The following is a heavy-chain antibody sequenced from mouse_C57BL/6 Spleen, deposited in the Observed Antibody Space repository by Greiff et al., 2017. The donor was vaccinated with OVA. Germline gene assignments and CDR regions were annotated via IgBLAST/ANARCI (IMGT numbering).Heavy chain of an antibody. CDR2: IYPGDGDT. J-gene: IGHJ4*01. CDR3: ARYYASMDY. Sequence: VQLQQSGPELVKPGASVKISCKASGYAFSSSWMNWVKQRPGKGLEWIGRIYPGDGDTNYNGKFKGKATLTADKSSSTAYMQLSSLTSEDSAVYFCARYYASMDYWGQGTSVTVSS. V-gene: IGHV1-82*01. D-gene: IGHD1-1*02. CDR1: GYAFSSSW.